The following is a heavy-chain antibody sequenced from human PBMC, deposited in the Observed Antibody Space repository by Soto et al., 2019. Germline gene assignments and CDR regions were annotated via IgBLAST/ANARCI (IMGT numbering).Heavy chain of an antibody. CDR2: INHSGST. CDR1: GGSFSGYY. J-gene: IGHJ5*02. CDR3: ARAGGYGDYH. V-gene: IGHV4-34*01. D-gene: IGHD4-17*01. Sequence: SETLSLTCAVYGGSFSGYYWSWIRQPPGKGLEWIGEINHSGSTNYNPSLKSRVTISVDTSKNQFSLKLSSVTAADTAVYYCARAGGYGDYHWGQGTLVTVSS.